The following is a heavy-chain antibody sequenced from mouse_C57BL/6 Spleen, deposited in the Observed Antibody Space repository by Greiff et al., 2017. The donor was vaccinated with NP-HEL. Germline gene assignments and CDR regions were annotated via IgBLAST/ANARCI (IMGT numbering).Heavy chain of an antibody. Sequence: EVMLVESGGGLVKPGGSLKLSCAASGFTFSDYGMHWVRQAPEKGLEWVAYISSGSSTIYYADTVKGRFTISRDNAKNTLFLQMTSLRSEDTAMYYCARGYYGSSQSLGYYYAMDYWGQGTSVTVSS. CDR3: ARGYYGSSQSLGYYYAMDY. J-gene: IGHJ4*01. CDR2: ISSGSSTI. V-gene: IGHV5-17*01. D-gene: IGHD1-1*01. CDR1: GFTFSDYG.